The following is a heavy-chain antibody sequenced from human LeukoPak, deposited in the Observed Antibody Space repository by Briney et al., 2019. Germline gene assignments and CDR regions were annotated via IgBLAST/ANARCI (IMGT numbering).Heavy chain of an antibody. CDR1: GITFSTYA. CDR3: ARDAYGMDV. CDR2: ISYDGNNE. Sequence: GGSLRLSCAASGITFSTYAMHWVRQAPGKGLEWVAVISYDGNNEDYADSVKGRFTISRDNSENTLSLQMDSLRAEDTAVYYCARDAYGMDVWGKGTTVTVSS. J-gene: IGHJ6*04. V-gene: IGHV3-30*04.